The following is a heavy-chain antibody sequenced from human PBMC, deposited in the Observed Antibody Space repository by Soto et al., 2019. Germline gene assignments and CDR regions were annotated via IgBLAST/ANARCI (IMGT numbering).Heavy chain of an antibody. J-gene: IGHJ5*02. Sequence: PSETLSLTCAVYGASFSDNYCNWLRQPPGKGLEWIGEINHSGNTNYNPSLRSRVTISIDTSKNQLSLNLRSVSAADTDAYYCARGRGEFDAWGPRT. D-gene: IGHD2-21*01. CDR1: GASFSDNY. CDR2: INHSGNT. V-gene: IGHV4-34*01. CDR3: ARGRGEFDA.